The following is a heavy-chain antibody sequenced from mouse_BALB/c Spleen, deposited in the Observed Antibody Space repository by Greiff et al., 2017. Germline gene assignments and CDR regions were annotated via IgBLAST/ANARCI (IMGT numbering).Heavy chain of an antibody. D-gene: IGHD1-1*01. J-gene: IGHJ4*01. CDR3: ASGYYGSSEYAMDY. CDR2: IYPGNGDT. Sequence: QVQLQQPGAELVKPGASVKMSCKASGYTFTSYNMHWVKQTPGQGLEWIGAIYPGNGDTSYNQKFKGKATLTADKSSSTAYMQLSSLTSEDSAVYYCASGYYGSSEYAMDYWGQGTSVTVSS. CDR1: GYTFTSYN. V-gene: IGHV1-12*01.